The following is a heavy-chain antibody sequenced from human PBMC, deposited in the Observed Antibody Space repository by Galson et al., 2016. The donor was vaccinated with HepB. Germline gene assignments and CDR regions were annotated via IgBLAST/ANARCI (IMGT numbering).Heavy chain of an antibody. J-gene: IGHJ6*02. CDR2: IIPGFGTP. CDR1: AGTFNNLA. Sequence: KVSCKAAAGTFNNLAISWVRQAPGQGLEWMGVIIPGFGTPNYAQKFQGRVTITADEVTTTAYMELSSLRSEDSAVYYCASPLLLFRQKMHYYYGMDVWGQGTTVTVSS. D-gene: IGHD2-15*01. V-gene: IGHV1-69*01. CDR3: ASPLLLFRQKMHYYYGMDV.